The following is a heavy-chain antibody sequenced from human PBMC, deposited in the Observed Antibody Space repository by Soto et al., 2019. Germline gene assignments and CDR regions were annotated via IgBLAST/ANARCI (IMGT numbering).Heavy chain of an antibody. J-gene: IGHJ6*02. V-gene: IGHV3-15*07. CDR3: TASYSSSWYKYYGMDV. CDR1: GFTFSNAW. Sequence: GGSLRLSCAASGFTFSNAWMNWVRQAPGKGLEWVGRIKSKTDGGTTDYAAPVKGRFTISRDDSKNTLYLQMNSLKTEDTAVYYCTASYSSSWYKYYGMDVWGQGTTVTVSS. D-gene: IGHD6-13*01. CDR2: IKSKTDGGTT.